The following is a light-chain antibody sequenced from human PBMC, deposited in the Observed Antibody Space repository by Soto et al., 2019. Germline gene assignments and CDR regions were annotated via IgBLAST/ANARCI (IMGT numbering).Light chain of an antibody. CDR1: QSISTW. V-gene: IGKV1-5*03. CDR3: QQCNTYFRT. CDR2: KAS. J-gene: IGKJ1*01. Sequence: DIQMTQSPSTLSASVGDRVTITCRASQSISTWLAWYQQKPGKAPKLLIYKASNLESGVPSRFSGSGSGTEFTLTISSLQPDDFATYYCQQCNTYFRTFGQGTKVEIK.